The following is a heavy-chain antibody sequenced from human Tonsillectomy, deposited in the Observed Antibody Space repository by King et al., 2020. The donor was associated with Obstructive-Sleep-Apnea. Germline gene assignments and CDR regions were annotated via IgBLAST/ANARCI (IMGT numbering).Heavy chain of an antibody. D-gene: IGHD2-15*01. CDR2: IYYTGST. CDR3: ARGWDLVVVVAGKPKIFDY. CDR1: GGSISSSSYY. Sequence: QVQLQESGPGLVKASETLSLTCTVSGGSISSSSYYWGWIRQPPGKGLEWIGNIYYTGSTYYNPSLKSRVTISVDTSKNQFSLKLSSVAAADTAVYYCARGWDLVVVVAGKPKIFDYWGQGTQVTVSS. V-gene: IGHV4-39*07. J-gene: IGHJ4*02.